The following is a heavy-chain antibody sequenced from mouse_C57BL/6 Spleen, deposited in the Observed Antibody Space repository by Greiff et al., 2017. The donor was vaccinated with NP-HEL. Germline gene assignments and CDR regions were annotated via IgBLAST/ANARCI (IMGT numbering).Heavy chain of an antibody. CDR3: AREGATVVAPHWYFDV. Sequence: VQLQQPGAELVKPGASVKMSCKASGYTFTSYWITWVKQRPGQGLEWIGDIYPGSGSTNYNEKFKSKATLTVDTSSSTAYMQLSSLTSEDSAVYYCAREGATVVAPHWYFDVWGTGTTVTVSS. V-gene: IGHV1-55*01. CDR1: GYTFTSYW. D-gene: IGHD1-1*01. CDR2: IYPGSGST. J-gene: IGHJ1*03.